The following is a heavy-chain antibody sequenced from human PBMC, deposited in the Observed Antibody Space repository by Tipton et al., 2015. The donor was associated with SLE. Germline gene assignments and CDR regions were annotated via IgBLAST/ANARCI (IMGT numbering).Heavy chain of an antibody. CDR2: IYYSGNT. CDR3: AKVLQGAMVPYYFAS. CDR1: GDSMSSGGYY. D-gene: IGHD5-18*01. J-gene: IGHJ4*02. V-gene: IGHV4-31*02. Sequence: LRLSCTVSGDSMSSGGYYWSWIRHHPGKGLEWIGYIYYSGNTFYNPSLKSRITISIDTSKNQFSLKLTSVTAADTAVYYCAKVLQGAMVPYYFASWGQGTLVTVSS.